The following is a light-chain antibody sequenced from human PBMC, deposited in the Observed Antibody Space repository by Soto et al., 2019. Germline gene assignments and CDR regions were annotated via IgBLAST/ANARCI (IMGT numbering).Light chain of an antibody. V-gene: IGKV1-5*01. CDR2: DAS. CDR3: QQSYSTPLT. CDR1: QSIRRW. J-gene: IGKJ4*01. Sequence: DIQMTQSPSMLSASVVDRVTIACRASQSIRRWLAWYQQKPGKAPKLLIFDASTLESGVPSRFSGRGSETEFTLTISSLQPDDFATYYCQQSYSTPLTFGGGTKVDIK.